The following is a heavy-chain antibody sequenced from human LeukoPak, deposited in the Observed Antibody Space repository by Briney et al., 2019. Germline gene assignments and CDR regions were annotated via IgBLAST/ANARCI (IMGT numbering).Heavy chain of an antibody. CDR2: ISSSGSTI. V-gene: IGHV3-11*04. D-gene: IGHD1-26*01. Sequence: PGGSLRLSCAASGFTLSDYYMSWIRQAPGKGLEWVSYISSSGSTIYYADSVKGRFTISRDNAKNSLYPQMNSLRAEDTAVYYCASTVDWEPYDAFDIWGQGTMVTVSS. CDR1: GFTLSDYY. CDR3: ASTVDWEPYDAFDI. J-gene: IGHJ3*02.